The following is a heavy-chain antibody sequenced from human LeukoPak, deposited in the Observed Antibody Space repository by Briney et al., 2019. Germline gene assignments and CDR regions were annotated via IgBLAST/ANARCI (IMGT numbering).Heavy chain of an antibody. V-gene: IGHV3-23*01. CDR2: IRGNGET. D-gene: IGHD3-3*01. CDR1: GLSFSSFA. J-gene: IGHJ6*03. CDR3: ARDSRLDYDFWSGYYWAAGGFYYMDV. Sequence: GGSLRLSCAASGLSFSSFAMSWVRQGPARGLEWVSSIRGNGETFYADSVKGRFTPSSDSSKNTVYFQLNNLRVEDTAVYYCARDSRLDYDFWSGYYWAAGGFYYMDVWGKGTTVTVSS.